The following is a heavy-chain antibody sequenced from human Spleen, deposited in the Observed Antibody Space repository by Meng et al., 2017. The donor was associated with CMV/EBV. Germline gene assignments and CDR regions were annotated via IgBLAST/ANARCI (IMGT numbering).Heavy chain of an antibody. V-gene: IGHV3-66*02. CDR2: IYSGGST. CDR3: ARNYDFWSGSYYYYGMDV. CDR1: GFIFRTYA. J-gene: IGHJ6*02. Sequence: GESLKISCVGSGFIFRTYAMSWVRQAPGKGLEWVSVIYSGGSTYYADSVKGRFTISRDNSKNTLYLQMNSLRAEDTAVYYCARNYDFWSGSYYYYGMDVWGQGTTVTVSS. D-gene: IGHD3-3*01.